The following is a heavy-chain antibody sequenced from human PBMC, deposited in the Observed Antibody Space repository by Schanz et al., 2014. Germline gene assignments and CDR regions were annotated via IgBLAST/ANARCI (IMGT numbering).Heavy chain of an antibody. CDR3: ARDRGALINHNDALDL. CDR2: IYSGGST. Sequence: EVQLVESGGGLVQPGGSLRLSCAASGFTVSSNYMSWVRQAPGKGLEWVSVIYSGGSTYYADSVKGRFTISRDNSKNTLYLQMNSLRAEDTAVYYCARDRGALINHNDALDLWGQGTMVSVSS. J-gene: IGHJ3*01. V-gene: IGHV3-66*01. CDR1: GFTVSSNY. D-gene: IGHD3-16*01.